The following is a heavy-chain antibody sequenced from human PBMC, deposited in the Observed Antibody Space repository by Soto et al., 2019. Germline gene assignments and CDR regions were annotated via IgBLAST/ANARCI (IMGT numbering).Heavy chain of an antibody. D-gene: IGHD3-10*01. Sequence: ASVKLYCKASGKTFTSYDINWVRQTTGHGLEWMGWINPNSGNIGYAQKFQGRVTMTRDTSTSTVFMELSSLTSEDTAVYYCARRYYSGSGSPVALDYWGQGTLVIGSS. V-gene: IGHV1-8*01. J-gene: IGHJ4*02. CDR1: GKTFTSYD. CDR2: INPNSGNI. CDR3: ARRYYSGSGSPVALDY.